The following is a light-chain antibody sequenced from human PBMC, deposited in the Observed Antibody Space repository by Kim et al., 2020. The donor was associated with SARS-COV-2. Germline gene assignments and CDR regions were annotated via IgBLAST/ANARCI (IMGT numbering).Light chain of an antibody. J-gene: IGLJ3*02. CDR3: ATWDDSLNGWV. Sequence: QSVLTQSPSASATPGQRVTISCSGSSSNIGSHGVYWYQQVSGTAPKLLMSANNQRPSGVPDRFSGAKSGTSASLAISGHRSEDEADYYCATWDDSLNGWVFGGGTKVTVL. CDR1: SSNIGSHG. V-gene: IGLV1-44*01. CDR2: ANN.